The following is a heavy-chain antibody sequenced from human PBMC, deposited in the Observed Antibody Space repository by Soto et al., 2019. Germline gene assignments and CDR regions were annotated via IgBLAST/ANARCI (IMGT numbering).Heavy chain of an antibody. V-gene: IGHV1-18*04. CDR2: ISAYNGNT. D-gene: IGHD3-10*01. CDR1: GYTFTSYG. J-gene: IGHJ6*02. Sequence: QVQLVQSGAEVKKPGASVKVSCKASGYTFTSYGISWVRQAPGQGLEWMGWISAYNGNTNYAQKFQGWVTMTRDTSISTAYMELSRLRSDDTAVYYCARGELLWFGDFYYYGMDVWGQGTTVTVSS. CDR3: ARGELLWFGDFYYYGMDV.